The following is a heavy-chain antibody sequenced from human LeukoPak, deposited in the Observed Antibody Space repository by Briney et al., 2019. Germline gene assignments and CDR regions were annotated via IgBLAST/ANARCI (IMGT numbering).Heavy chain of an antibody. CDR3: ARGRFDGYYDGRGYYAWYFDL. CDR2: INPDGGTT. CDR1: GYTFISHH. D-gene: IGHD3-22*01. V-gene: IGHV1-46*01. Sequence: ASVKVSCKTSGYTFISHHLHWVRQAPGQSLEWMGVINPDGGTTIYAQNFQARVTMTRDTSTSTVYMELTGLRSEDTAIYCARGRFDGYYDGRGYYAWYFDLWGRGTLVTVSS. J-gene: IGHJ2*01.